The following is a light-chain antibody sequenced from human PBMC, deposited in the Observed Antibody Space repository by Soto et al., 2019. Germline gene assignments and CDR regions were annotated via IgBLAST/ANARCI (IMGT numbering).Light chain of an antibody. Sequence: QSALTQPASVSGSPGQSITISCTGTSSDVGSYNLVSWYQQHPGKAPKLMIYEGSKRPSGVSNRFSGSKSGNTASLTISGLQAEERADYYCSSYAGSVVFGGGTQLTVL. V-gene: IGLV2-23*01. CDR1: SSDVGSYNL. CDR3: SSYAGSVV. CDR2: EGS. J-gene: IGLJ2*01.